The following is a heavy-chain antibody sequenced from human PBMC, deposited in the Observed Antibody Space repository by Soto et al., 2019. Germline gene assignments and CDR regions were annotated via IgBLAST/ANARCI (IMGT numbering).Heavy chain of an antibody. Sequence: QVQLQESGPGLVKPSETLSLTCRVSGGSISSYYWSWIRQPPGKGLEWIAYMDYSGNTYYNPSLKSRVTMSGDTSKNHLSLRLSSVTAADRAVYYCATHYSDWAFDNWGQGTLVTVSS. CDR2: MDYSGNT. D-gene: IGHD1-26*01. V-gene: IGHV4-59*08. CDR3: ATHYSDWAFDN. J-gene: IGHJ4*02. CDR1: GGSISSYY.